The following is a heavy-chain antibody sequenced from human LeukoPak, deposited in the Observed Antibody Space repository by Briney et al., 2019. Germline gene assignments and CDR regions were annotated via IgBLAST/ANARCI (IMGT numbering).Heavy chain of an antibody. CDR2: INPNSGGT. V-gene: IGHV1-2*02. Sequence: ASVKVSCKASGYTFTGYYMHWVRQAPGQGLEWMGWINPNSGGTDYAQKFQGRVTMTRDTSISTAYMELSRLRSDDTAVYYCARGCSGGSYYYYYMDVWGKGTTVTVSS. CDR3: ARGCSGGSYYYYYMDV. D-gene: IGHD2-15*01. J-gene: IGHJ6*03. CDR1: GYTFTGYY.